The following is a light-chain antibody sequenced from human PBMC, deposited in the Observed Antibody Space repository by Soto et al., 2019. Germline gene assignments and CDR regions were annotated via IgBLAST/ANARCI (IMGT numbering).Light chain of an antibody. J-gene: IGKJ5*01. CDR2: DAT. Sequence: DIHMTHSPSSLSAAVGDRVTITCRASEDINNYLNWYQQKPGKAPKLLIFDATNLETGVSSRFSGCGCRTHFSFTICSLQPEDFATHSCYQYDSLPPTLGQRTRLENK. CDR1: EDINNY. V-gene: IGKV1-33*01. CDR3: YQYDSLPPT.